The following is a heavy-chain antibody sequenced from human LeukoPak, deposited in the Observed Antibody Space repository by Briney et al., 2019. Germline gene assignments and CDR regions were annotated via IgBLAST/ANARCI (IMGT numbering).Heavy chain of an antibody. CDR3: AKDVKWSITARPPYFDY. V-gene: IGHV3-23*01. CDR2: FRGSGGNT. J-gene: IGHJ4*02. CDR1: GFTFSTSA. Sequence: GESLKIPCPVSGFTFSTSAMTWVRQAPGKGLEWVSDFRGSGGNTTYAAPVKGRFTVSRDNSKNALYLQMNGLGADDTALYYCAKDVKWSITARPPYFDYWGQGILVTVSS. D-gene: IGHD6-6*01.